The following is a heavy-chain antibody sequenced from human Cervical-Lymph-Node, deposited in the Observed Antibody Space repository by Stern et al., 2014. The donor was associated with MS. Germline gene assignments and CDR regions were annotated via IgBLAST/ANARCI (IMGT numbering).Heavy chain of an antibody. J-gene: IGHJ6*02. CDR1: GFTFSSYS. Sequence: EMQLVESGGGLVKPGGSLRLSCAASGFTFSSYSMNWVRQAPGKGLEWVSSISSSSSYIYYADSVKGRFTISRDNAKNSLYLQMNSLRAEDTAVYYCAGDRGECSSTSCPDYYYYGMDVWGQGTTVTVSS. D-gene: IGHD2-2*01. CDR3: AGDRGECSSTSCPDYYYYGMDV. V-gene: IGHV3-21*01. CDR2: ISSSSSYI.